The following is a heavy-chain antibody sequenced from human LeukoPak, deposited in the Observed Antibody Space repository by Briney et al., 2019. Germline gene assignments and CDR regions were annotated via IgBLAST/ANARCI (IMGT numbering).Heavy chain of an antibody. Sequence: GGSLRLSCAASGFTFSSYSMNWVRQAPGKGLEWVSYISSSSSTIYYADSVKGRFTISRDNAKNSLYLQMNSLRAEDTAVYYCASLSGWYSPDFDYWGQGTLVTVSS. CDR1: GFTFSSYS. J-gene: IGHJ4*02. D-gene: IGHD6-19*01. CDR3: ASLSGWYSPDFDY. V-gene: IGHV3-48*04. CDR2: ISSSSSTI.